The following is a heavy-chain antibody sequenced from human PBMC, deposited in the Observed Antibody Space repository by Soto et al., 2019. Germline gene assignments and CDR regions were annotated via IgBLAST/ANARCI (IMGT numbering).Heavy chain of an antibody. CDR1: GFTFSSYS. D-gene: IGHD3-9*01. CDR2: ISSSSSYI. Sequence: GGSLRLSCAASGFTFSSYSMNLVRQAPGKGLEWVSSISSSSSYIYYADSVKGRFTISRDNAKNSLYLQMNSLRAEDTAVYYCARERGLRYFGIGAFDIWGQGTMVTVSS. J-gene: IGHJ3*02. V-gene: IGHV3-21*01. CDR3: ARERGLRYFGIGAFDI.